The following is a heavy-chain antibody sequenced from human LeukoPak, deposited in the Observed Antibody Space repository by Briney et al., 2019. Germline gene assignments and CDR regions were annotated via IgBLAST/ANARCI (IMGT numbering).Heavy chain of an antibody. D-gene: IGHD3-16*01. V-gene: IGHV1-69*13. J-gene: IGHJ6*03. CDR3: ARVIRTSDYYYYIDV. CDR1: GYSFTGYY. CDR2: IIPMFGTA. Sequence: GASVKVSCKASGYSFTGYYMHWVRQAPGQGLEWMGGIIPMFGTANNAQKFQGRVTITADESTSTAHMELSSLRSEDTAVYFCARVIRTSDYYYYIDVWGKGTTVTISS.